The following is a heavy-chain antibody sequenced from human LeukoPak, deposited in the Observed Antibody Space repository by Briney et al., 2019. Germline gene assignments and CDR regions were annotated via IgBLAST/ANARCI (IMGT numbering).Heavy chain of an antibody. Sequence: RASVKVSCKASGGTFSSYAISWVRQAPGQGLEWMGGIIPIFGTANYAQKFQGRVTITADESTSTAYMELNSLRAEDTAVYYCARRAGAYSHPYDYWGQGTLVTVSS. CDR2: IIPIFGTA. D-gene: IGHD4/OR15-4a*01. J-gene: IGHJ4*02. V-gene: IGHV1-69*13. CDR3: ARRAGAYSHPYDY. CDR1: GGTFSSYA.